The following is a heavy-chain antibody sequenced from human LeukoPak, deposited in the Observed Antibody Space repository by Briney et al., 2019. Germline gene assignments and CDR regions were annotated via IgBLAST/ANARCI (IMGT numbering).Heavy chain of an antibody. J-gene: IGHJ3*02. V-gene: IGHV3-23*01. CDR2: ISGSAYST. Sequence: PGGSLRLSCAASGSTFSSYAMTWVRQAPGKGLEWISAISGSAYSTSYADSVKGRFTISRDNSKNTLYLQMNSLRAEDTAIYYCARNTSGFKLGDAFDIWGQGTMATVSS. CDR1: GSTFSSYA. D-gene: IGHD3-22*01. CDR3: ARNTSGFKLGDAFDI.